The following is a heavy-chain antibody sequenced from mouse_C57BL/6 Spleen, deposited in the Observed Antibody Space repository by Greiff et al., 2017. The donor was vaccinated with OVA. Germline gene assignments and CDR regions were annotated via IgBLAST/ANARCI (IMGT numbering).Heavy chain of an antibody. V-gene: IGHV1-18*01. D-gene: IGHD2-5*01. CDR2: INPNNGGT. CDR3: ARSGYSNYGAY. Sequence: VQLKESGPELVKPGASVKIPCKASGYTFTDYNMDWVKQSHGKSLEWIGDINPNNGGTIYNQKFKGKATLTVDKSSSTAYMELRSLTSEDTAVYYCARSGYSNYGAYWGQGTLVTVSA. J-gene: IGHJ3*01. CDR1: GYTFTDYN.